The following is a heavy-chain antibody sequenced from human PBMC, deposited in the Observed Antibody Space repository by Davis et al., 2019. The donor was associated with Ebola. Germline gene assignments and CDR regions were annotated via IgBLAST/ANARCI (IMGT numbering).Heavy chain of an antibody. Sequence: GGPLRPPLPPSGFPFPPLPLAGAPRAQAKGLEGVAVKSYDGSNKYYADSVKGRFTISRDNSKNTLYLQMNSLRAEDTAVYYCAKDLGIVGATELLDYWGQGTLVTVSS. D-gene: IGHD1-26*01. J-gene: IGHJ4*02. V-gene: IGHV3-30*18. CDR1: GFPFPPLP. CDR2: KSYDGSNK. CDR3: AKDLGIVGATELLDY.